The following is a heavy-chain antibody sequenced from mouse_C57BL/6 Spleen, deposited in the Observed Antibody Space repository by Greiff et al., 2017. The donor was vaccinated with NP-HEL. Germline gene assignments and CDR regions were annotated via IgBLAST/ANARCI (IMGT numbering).Heavy chain of an antibody. CDR1: GYTFTSYW. D-gene: IGHD1-1*01. J-gene: IGHJ1*03. CDR3: ARGGTTVVASHWYFDV. V-gene: IGHV1-69*01. CDR2: IDPSDSYT. Sequence: VQLQQSGAELVMPGASVKLSCKASGYTFTSYWMHWVKQRPGQGLEWIGEIDPSDSYTNYNQKFKGKSTLTVDKSSSTAYMQRSSLTSEDSAVYYCARGGTTVVASHWYFDVLGTGTTVTVSS.